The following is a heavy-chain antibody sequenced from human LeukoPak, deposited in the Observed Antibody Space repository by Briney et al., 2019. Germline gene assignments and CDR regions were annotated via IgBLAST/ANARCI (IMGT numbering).Heavy chain of an antibody. CDR1: RGSISSYY. J-gene: IGHJ5*02. V-gene: IGHV4-39*01. Sequence: SETLSLTCSVSRGSISSYYWVWIRQPPGKGLEWIGNIYYSGDTYYNPSLKSRATISVDTSKKQFSLKLNSVTAADTAVYYCARRRGDSSCVDPWGQGTLVTVSS. CDR3: ARRRGDSSCVDP. D-gene: IGHD6-13*01. CDR2: IYYSGDT.